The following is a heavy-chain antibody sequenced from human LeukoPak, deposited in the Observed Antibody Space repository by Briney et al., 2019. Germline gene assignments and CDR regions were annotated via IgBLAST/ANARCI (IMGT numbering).Heavy chain of an antibody. J-gene: IGHJ4*02. Sequence: GGSLRLSCAASGLSFGFYAMSWVRQAPGKGLEWVSSISGGGAGTYYADSVRGRFTISRDNSKNTLYLQMDSLRAEDTALYYCAKDFVRYDIQFDYWGQGALVTVSS. V-gene: IGHV3-23*01. D-gene: IGHD3-22*01. CDR3: AKDFVRYDIQFDY. CDR1: GLSFGFYA. CDR2: ISGGGAGT.